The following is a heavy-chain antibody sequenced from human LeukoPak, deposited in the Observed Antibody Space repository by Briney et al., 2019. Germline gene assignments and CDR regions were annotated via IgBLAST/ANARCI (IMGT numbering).Heavy chain of an antibody. CDR3: AKENDFVY. D-gene: IGHD3-3*01. Sequence: PGRSLRLSCAASGFTFSNFGMHWVRQAPGKGLEWVAVISNDKINTYYGDAVKGRFAISRDNAKNTLYLQMNSLRAEDTAVYYCAKENDFVYWGQGTLVTVSS. CDR1: GFTFSNFG. J-gene: IGHJ4*02. CDR2: ISNDKINT. V-gene: IGHV3-30*18.